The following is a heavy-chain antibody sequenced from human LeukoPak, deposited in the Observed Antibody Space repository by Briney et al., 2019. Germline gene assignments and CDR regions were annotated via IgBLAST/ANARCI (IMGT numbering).Heavy chain of an antibody. CDR2: INEDGSST. D-gene: IGHD2-2*03. J-gene: IGHJ5*02. CDR3: ARDGAGYCSGTSCP. V-gene: IGHV3-74*01. CDR1: GFTFSDYW. Sequence: PGGSLRVSCAASGFTFSDYWMHWVRQAPGKGLVWVSDINEDGSSTSYADSVKGRFTISRDNAKNTLYLQMNSLRAEDTAVYYCARDGAGYCSGTSCPWGQGTLVTVSS.